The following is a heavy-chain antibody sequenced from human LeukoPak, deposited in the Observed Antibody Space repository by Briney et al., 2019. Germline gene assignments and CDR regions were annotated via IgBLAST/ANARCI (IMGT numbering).Heavy chain of an antibody. CDR1: GFTFSSYS. V-gene: IGHV3-23*01. Sequence: GGSLRLSCAASGFTFSSYSMTWVRQAPGKGLEWVSAISGSGGSTYYADSVKGRFTISRDNSKNTLYLQMNSLRAEDTAVYYCAKPWGWLQLYYYYGMDVWGQGTTVTVSS. D-gene: IGHD5-24*01. CDR2: ISGSGGST. J-gene: IGHJ6*02. CDR3: AKPWGWLQLYYYYGMDV.